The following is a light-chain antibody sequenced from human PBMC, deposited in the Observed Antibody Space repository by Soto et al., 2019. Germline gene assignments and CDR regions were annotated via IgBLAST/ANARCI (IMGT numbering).Light chain of an antibody. Sequence: EIVLTQSPGTLSLSPGERATLSCRASQSVSSSYLAWYQQEPGQAPRLLIYDASNRATGIPARFSGSGSGTDYTLTISSLEPEDFAVYYGQQRSNRPPITFGQGTRLEIK. CDR1: QSVSSSY. CDR3: QQRSNRPPIT. J-gene: IGKJ5*01. V-gene: IGKV3D-20*02. CDR2: DAS.